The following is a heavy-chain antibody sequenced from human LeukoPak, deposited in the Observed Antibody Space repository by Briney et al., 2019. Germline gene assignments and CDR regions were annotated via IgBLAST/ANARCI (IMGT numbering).Heavy chain of an antibody. CDR1: GNSVSSNTAA. V-gene: IGHV6-1*01. CDR2: TYYRSKWYN. D-gene: IGHD1-20*01. CDR3: ATGYNYAFAY. J-gene: IGHJ4*02. Sequence: SQTLSLTCAISGNSVSSNTAAWNWIRQSPSRGLEWLGRTYYRSKWYNDYAVSVRSRITINPDTSKNQFSLQLSSVTPEDTAVYYCATGYNYAFAYWGQGNLVTVSS.